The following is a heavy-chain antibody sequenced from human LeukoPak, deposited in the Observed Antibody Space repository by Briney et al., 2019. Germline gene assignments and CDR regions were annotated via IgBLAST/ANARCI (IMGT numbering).Heavy chain of an antibody. CDR2: ISGSESST. J-gene: IGHJ4*02. CDR3: AKVPTSFYTASWGFDN. D-gene: IGHD5-18*01. V-gene: IGHV3-23*01. Sequence: GGSLRLSCAASGFTFSSYAMSWVRQAPGKGLEWVSAISGSESSTYYADSVRGRFTISRDNSKNTLYLQMNSLRSEDTAAYYCAKVPTSFYTASWGFDNWGQGTLVTVSS. CDR1: GFTFSSYA.